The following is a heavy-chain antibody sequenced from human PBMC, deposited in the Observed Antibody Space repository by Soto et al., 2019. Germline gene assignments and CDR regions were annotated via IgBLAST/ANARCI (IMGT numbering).Heavy chain of an antibody. D-gene: IGHD2-2*01. Sequence: GGSLRLSCAASGFTFSNHAMNWVRQAPGKGLEWVSYIDMGSKSIYYADSVKGRFTISRDNARNSLNLQMNSLGAEDTAVYYCARDLTGYAMDVWGQGTTVTVSS. V-gene: IGHV3-48*03. CDR2: IDMGSKSI. CDR3: ARDLTGYAMDV. CDR1: GFTFSNHA. J-gene: IGHJ6*02.